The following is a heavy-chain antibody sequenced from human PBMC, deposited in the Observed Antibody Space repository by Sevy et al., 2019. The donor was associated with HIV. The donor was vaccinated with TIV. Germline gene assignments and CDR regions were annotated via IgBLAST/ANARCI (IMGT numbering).Heavy chain of an antibody. CDR1: GFTFSSYS. V-gene: IGHV3-21*01. Sequence: GGSLRLSCAASGFTFSSYSMNWVRQAPGKGLEWVSSISSSSSYIYYAYSVKGGFTISRDNAKNSLYLQMNSLTAEDTAVYYCARGTAAAATSWFDPWGQGTLVTVSS. J-gene: IGHJ5*02. CDR2: ISSSSSYI. CDR3: ARGTAAAATSWFDP. D-gene: IGHD6-13*01.